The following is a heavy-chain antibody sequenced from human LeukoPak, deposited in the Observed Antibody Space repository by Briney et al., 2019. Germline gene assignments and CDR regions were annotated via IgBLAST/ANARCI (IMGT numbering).Heavy chain of an antibody. CDR1: GGSFSGYY. J-gene: IGHJ4*02. V-gene: IGHV4-34*01. D-gene: IGHD2-2*01. Sequence: NTSETLSLTCAVYGGSFSGYYWSWIRQPPGKGLEWIGEINHSGSTNYNPSLKSRVTISVDTSKNQFSLKLSSVTAADTAVYYCARSLSWSYQLFNYWGQGTLVTVSS. CDR2: INHSGST. CDR3: ARSLSWSYQLFNY.